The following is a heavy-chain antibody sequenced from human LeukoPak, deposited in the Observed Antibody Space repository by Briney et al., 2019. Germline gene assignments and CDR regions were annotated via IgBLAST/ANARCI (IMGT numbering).Heavy chain of an antibody. CDR3: ACLWSGYWDDALDI. J-gene: IGHJ3*02. CDR2: INAGNGNT. D-gene: IGHD3-3*01. Sequence: PGASVKVSCKASGYTFTSYVMHWVRQAPGQRLEWMGWINAGNGNTKYSQKFQGRVTMTRDTSISTAYMELSRLRSDDTAVYYCACLWSGYWDDALDIWGQGTMVTVSS. CDR1: GYTFTSYV. V-gene: IGHV1-3*01.